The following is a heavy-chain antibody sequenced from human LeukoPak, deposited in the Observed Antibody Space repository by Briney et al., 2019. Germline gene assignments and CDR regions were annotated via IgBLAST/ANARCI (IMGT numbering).Heavy chain of an antibody. Sequence: ASVKVSCKASGYTFTDYYMHWVRQAPGQGLEWMGWINLHSGGTDHAQKFQGRVTMTRDTSISTAYMELSRLRSDDTAVYYCARDMDSGPDFFDYWGLGTLVTVSS. D-gene: IGHD1-26*01. CDR1: GYTFTDYY. CDR3: ARDMDSGPDFFDY. V-gene: IGHV1-2*02. CDR2: INLHSGGT. J-gene: IGHJ4*02.